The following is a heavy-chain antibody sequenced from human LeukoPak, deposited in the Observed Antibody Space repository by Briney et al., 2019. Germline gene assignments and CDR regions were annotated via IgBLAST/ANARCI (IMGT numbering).Heavy chain of an antibody. V-gene: IGHV3-21*04. CDR3: ARNKGQGYNFGRFYQGMDV. CDR1: GIAFRGYT. D-gene: IGHD2-15*01. CDR2: ITPSSSYI. J-gene: IGHJ6*02. Sequence: PGGSLRLSCTPSGIAFRGYTMNWVRQAPGKGLEWVSSITPSSSYIYYADSVKGRFTISRDSAKNSVFLQMNSLTADDTAIYYCARNKGQGYNFGRFYQGMDVWGRGTTVTVSS.